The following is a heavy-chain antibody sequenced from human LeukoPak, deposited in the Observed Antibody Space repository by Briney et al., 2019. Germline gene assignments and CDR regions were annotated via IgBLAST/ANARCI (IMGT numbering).Heavy chain of an antibody. CDR3: AKGGSPSHNWFNS. V-gene: IGHV3-30*02. CDR1: GFPFSDYG. J-gene: IGHJ5*01. Sequence: PGGPLRLSCAASGFPFSDYGMHWVRQAPGKGLEWVSFIRNDGSYEYYPGSVKGRFTISRDNSRNALFLQMNSLRAEDTAVYYCAKGGSPSHNWFNSWGQGTLVTVSS. CDR2: IRNDGSYE. D-gene: IGHD2-15*01.